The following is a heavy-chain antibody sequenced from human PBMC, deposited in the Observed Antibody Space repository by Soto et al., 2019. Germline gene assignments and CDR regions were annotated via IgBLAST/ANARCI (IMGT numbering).Heavy chain of an antibody. V-gene: IGHV1-69*13. Sequence: GASVKVSCKASGGTFSSYAISWVRQAPGQGHEWMGGIIPIFGTANYAQKFQGRVTITADESTSSAYMELSSLRSEDTAVYFCVIVLTRNKGPLVGYYGLDVWGQGSTVTVSS. CDR3: VIVLTRNKGPLVGYYGLDV. J-gene: IGHJ6*02. CDR1: GGTFSSYA. CDR2: IIPIFGTA. D-gene: IGHD3-9*01.